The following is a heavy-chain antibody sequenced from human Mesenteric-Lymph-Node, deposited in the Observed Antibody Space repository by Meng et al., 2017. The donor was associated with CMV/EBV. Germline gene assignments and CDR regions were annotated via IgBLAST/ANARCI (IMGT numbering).Heavy chain of an antibody. J-gene: IGHJ5*01. Sequence: SVKVSCKASGGSFSRYGICWVRQAPGQGLEWMGEIISMFDRTHYAQRFQGRVTITADKSTNTAYMELSSLTFEDTAVYYCVREGKSGRPGEYYTDGPSDSWGQGTLVTVSS. CDR3: VREGKSGRPGEYYTDGPSDS. D-gene: IGHD3-3*01. CDR1: GGSFSRYG. V-gene: IGHV1-69*06. CDR2: IISMFDRT.